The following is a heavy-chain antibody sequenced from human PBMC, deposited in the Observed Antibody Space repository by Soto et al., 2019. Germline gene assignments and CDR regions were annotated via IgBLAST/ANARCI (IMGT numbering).Heavy chain of an antibody. Sequence: QVQLVQSGAEVKKPGASVTVSCRASGDTFTGYYMHWVRQAPGQGLEWMGWINPNSGVTKYAQKFQGWVTMTRDTSIRTVYMQLSRLRSDDTAVYYCARESGGATATLDYYYFYTDVWGTGTTVTVSS. J-gene: IGHJ6*03. D-gene: IGHD5-12*01. CDR3: ARESGGATATLDYYYFYTDV. CDR2: INPNSGVT. CDR1: GDTFTGYY. V-gene: IGHV1-2*04.